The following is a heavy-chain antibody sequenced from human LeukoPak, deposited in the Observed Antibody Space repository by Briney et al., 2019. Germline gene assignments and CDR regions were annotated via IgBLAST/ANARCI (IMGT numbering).Heavy chain of an antibody. J-gene: IGHJ4*02. CDR2: INHSGST. CDR1: GGSFSGYY. D-gene: IGHD6-13*01. CDR3: ARGRAAGNPYFDY. Sequence: PSETLSLTCAVYGGSFSGYYWSWIRLPPGKGLEWIGEINHSGSTNYNPSLKSRVTISVDTSKNQFSLKLSSVTAADTAVYYCARGRAAGNPYFDYWGQGTLVTVSS. V-gene: IGHV4-34*01.